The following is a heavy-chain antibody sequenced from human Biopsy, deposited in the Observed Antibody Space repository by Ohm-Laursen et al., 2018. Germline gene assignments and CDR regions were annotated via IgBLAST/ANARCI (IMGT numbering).Heavy chain of an antibody. V-gene: IGHV1-46*01. CDR2: INPSGSTT. D-gene: IGHD6-19*01. CDR3: ARNTGWYGDLYYFDY. CDR1: GYSFTSYY. J-gene: IGHJ4*02. Sequence: ASVKVSCKASGYSFTSYYMHWVRQAPGQGLEWMGMINPSGSTTSYPQIFQGRVTMTRDTSKSTVYMELSSLRSADTAVYFCARNTGWYGDLYYFDYWGQGTPVTVSS.